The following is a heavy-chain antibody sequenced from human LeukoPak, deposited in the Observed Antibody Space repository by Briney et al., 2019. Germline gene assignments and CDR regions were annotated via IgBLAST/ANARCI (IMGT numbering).Heavy chain of an antibody. Sequence: PSETLSLTCTVSGGSISPYYWSWIRQPPGKGLEWIGYIYYSGSGSTNNNPSLKSRVTISVDTSKNQFSLDLSSVTAADTAVYYCARHAVYAGSGWSFDYWGQGTLVTVSS. V-gene: IGHV4-59*08. CDR2: IYYSGSGST. D-gene: IGHD6-19*01. CDR3: ARHAVYAGSGWSFDY. CDR1: GGSISPYY. J-gene: IGHJ4*02.